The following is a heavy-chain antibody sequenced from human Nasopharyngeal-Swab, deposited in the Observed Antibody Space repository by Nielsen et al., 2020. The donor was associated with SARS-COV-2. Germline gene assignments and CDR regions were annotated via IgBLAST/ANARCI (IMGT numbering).Heavy chain of an antibody. V-gene: IGHV3-9*01. CDR2: ISWNSGNT. J-gene: IGHJ3*02. CDR1: GLNFDNYA. Sequence: SLKISRAASGLNFDNYAMHWVRQIPGKGLKWVSAISWNSGNTGYAGSVKGRFTISRDNAKNSVFLQMNSLTPEDTALYYCVKDTDAVVTRALDIWGRGTMVTVSS. D-gene: IGHD4-23*01. CDR3: VKDTDAVVTRALDI.